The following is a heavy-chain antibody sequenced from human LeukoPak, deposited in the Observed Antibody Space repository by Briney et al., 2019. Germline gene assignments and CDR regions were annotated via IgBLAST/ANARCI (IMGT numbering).Heavy chain of an antibody. V-gene: IGHV3-23*01. J-gene: IGHJ6*02. CDR2: ISGSGGST. CDR3: AKGTVGYYYGMDV. CDR1: GFTFSSYA. Sequence: GGSLRLSCAASGFTFSSYAMSWVRQAPGKGLEWVSAISGSGGSTYYADSVKGRFTISRDNSKNTLYLQMNSLRVEDTAVYYCAKGTVGYYYGMDVWGQGTTVTVSS.